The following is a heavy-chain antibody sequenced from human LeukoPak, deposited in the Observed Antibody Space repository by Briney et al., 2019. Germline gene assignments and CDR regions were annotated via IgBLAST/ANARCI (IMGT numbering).Heavy chain of an antibody. Sequence: SETLSLTCTVSGGSISSSSYYWGWIRQPPGKGLEWIGSIYYSGSTYYNPSLKSRVTISLDTSKNQFSLKLSSVTAADTAVYYCARQSSTTVTTFDYWGQGTLVTVSS. J-gene: IGHJ4*02. CDR2: IYYSGST. V-gene: IGHV4-39*01. CDR3: ARQSSTTVTTFDY. D-gene: IGHD4-17*01. CDR1: GGSISSSSYY.